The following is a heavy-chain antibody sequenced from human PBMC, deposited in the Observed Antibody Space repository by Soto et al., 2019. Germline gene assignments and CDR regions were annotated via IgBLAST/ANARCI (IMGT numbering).Heavy chain of an antibody. CDR1: GGSISSSSYY. J-gene: IGHJ6*02. D-gene: IGHD5-18*01. CDR2: IYYSGST. Sequence: SETLSLTCTVSGGSISSSSYYWGWIRQPPGKGLEWIGSIYYSGSTYYNPSLKSRVTISVDTSKNQFSLKLSSVTAADTAMYYCARVVGAYSDYYYYGMDVRGQGTTVTVSS. V-gene: IGHV4-39*01. CDR3: ARVVGAYSDYYYYGMDV.